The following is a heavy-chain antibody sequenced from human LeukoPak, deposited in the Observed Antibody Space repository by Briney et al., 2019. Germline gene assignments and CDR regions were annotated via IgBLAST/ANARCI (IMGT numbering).Heavy chain of an antibody. J-gene: IGHJ3*02. CDR1: GFTFSSYS. CDR3: ARWDSSSWSDASDI. D-gene: IGHD6-13*01. CDR2: ISSSSSYI. Sequence: GGSLRLSCAASGFTFSSYSMNWVRQAPGKGLEWVSSISSSSSYIYYADSVKGRFTISRDNAKNSLYLQMNSLRAEDTAVYYCARWDSSSWSDASDIWGQGTMVTVSS. V-gene: IGHV3-21*01.